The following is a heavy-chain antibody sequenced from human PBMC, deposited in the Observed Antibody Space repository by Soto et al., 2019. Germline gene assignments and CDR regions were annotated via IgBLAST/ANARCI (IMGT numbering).Heavy chain of an antibody. CDR3: AKDTAAGTPSAGDWFDP. CDR2: ISGSGGST. Sequence: GGSLRLSCAASGFTFSSYAMSWVRQAPGKGLEWVSAISGSGGSTYYADSVKGRFTISRDNSKNTLYLQMNSLRAEDTAVYYCAKDTAAGTPSAGDWFDPWGQGTLVTVSS. V-gene: IGHV3-23*01. D-gene: IGHD6-13*01. CDR1: GFTFSSYA. J-gene: IGHJ5*02.